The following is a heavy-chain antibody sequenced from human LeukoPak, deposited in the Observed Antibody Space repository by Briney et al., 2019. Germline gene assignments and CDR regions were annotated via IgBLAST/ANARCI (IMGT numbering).Heavy chain of an antibody. V-gene: IGHV4-34*01. CDR2: INHSGST. Sequence: KSSETLSLTCAVYGGSFSGYYWSWIRQPPGKGLEWIGEINHSGSTNYNPSLKSRVTISVDTSKNQFSLKLSSLRSEDTAVYYCARDPPPIAAAGIVVPLEVYTWGQGTLVTVSS. CDR3: ARDPPPIAAAGIVVPLEVYT. D-gene: IGHD6-13*01. J-gene: IGHJ5*02. CDR1: GGSFSGYY.